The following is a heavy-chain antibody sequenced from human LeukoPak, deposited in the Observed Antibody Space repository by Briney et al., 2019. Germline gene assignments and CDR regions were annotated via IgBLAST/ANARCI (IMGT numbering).Heavy chain of an antibody. CDR2: IIPILGIA. J-gene: IGHJ4*02. CDR3: ARPGTGYTLDY. CDR1: GGTFSSYA. Sequence: GASVKVSCKASGGTFSSYAISWVRQAPGQGLEWMGRIIPILGIANYAQKFQGRVTITADKSTSTAYMELSSLRSEDTVVYYCARPGTGYTLDYWGQGTLVTVSS. V-gene: IGHV1-69*04. D-gene: IGHD3-9*01.